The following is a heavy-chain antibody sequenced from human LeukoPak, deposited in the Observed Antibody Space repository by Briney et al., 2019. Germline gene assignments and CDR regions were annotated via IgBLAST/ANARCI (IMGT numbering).Heavy chain of an antibody. J-gene: IGHJ4*02. CDR3: ARAQFGHDYGDYLDY. CDR2: ISYDGSNK. V-gene: IGHV3-30*03. CDR1: GFTFSSYG. Sequence: GGSLRLSCAASGFTFSSYGMHWVRQAPGKGLEWVAVISYDGSNKYYADSVKGRFTISRDNSKNTLYLQMNSLRAEDTAVYYCARAQFGHDYGDYLDYWGQGTLVTVSS. D-gene: IGHD4-17*01.